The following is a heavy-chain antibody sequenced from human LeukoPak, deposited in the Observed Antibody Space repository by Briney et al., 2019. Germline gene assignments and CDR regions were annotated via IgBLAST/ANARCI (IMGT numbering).Heavy chain of an antibody. CDR2: IYPSDSDT. CDR3: ARQGRAGGYTYGYFDY. D-gene: IGHD5-18*01. V-gene: IGHV5-51*01. J-gene: IGHJ4*02. CDR1: GYSFTSYW. Sequence: GESLKISCKGSGYSFTSYWIGWVRQMPGKGPEWMGLIYPSDSDTRYSPSFQGQVTISADKSITTAYLQWSSLKASDTAMYYCARQGRAGGYTYGYFDYWGQGTLVTVSS.